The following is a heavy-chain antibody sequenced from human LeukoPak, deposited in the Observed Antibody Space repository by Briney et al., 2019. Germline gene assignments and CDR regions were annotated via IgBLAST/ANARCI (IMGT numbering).Heavy chain of an antibody. Sequence: GGSLRLSCAASGFSFSSYWMSWVRQAPGKGLEWVANIKQDGSEKYYVDSVKGRFTISRDNAKNSLYLQMNSLRAEDTAVYYCARDHDDILTSSLFDPWGQGTLVTVSS. CDR2: IKQDGSEK. CDR1: GFSFSSYW. D-gene: IGHD3-9*01. CDR3: ARDHDDILTSSLFDP. V-gene: IGHV3-7*01. J-gene: IGHJ5*02.